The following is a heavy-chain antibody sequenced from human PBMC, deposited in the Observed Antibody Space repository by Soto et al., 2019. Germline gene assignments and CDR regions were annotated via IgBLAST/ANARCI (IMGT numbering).Heavy chain of an antibody. V-gene: IGHV1-18*01. CDR3: AREVGYSSSWYISDPFDY. Sequence: ASVKVSCKASDYTFTSYGIIWVRQAPGQGLEWMGWISAYNGNTNYAQKLQGRVTMTTDTSTSTAYMELRSLRSDDTAVYYCAREVGYSSSWYISDPFDYWGQGTLVTVSS. D-gene: IGHD6-13*01. CDR2: ISAYNGNT. J-gene: IGHJ4*02. CDR1: DYTFTSYG.